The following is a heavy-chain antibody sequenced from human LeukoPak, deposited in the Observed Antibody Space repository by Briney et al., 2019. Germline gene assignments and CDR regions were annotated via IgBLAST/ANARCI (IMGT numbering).Heavy chain of an antibody. V-gene: IGHV4-30-4*01. CDR2: MYYSGST. D-gene: IGHD3-3*01. CDR1: GGSISSGDYY. Sequence: SQTLSLTCTVSGGSISSGDYYWSWIRQPPGKGLEWIAYMYYSGSTYYNPSLKSRVTMSADTSKNQLSPKLSSVTAADTAVYYCAREPHRAIFGVVNKNWFDPWGQGTLVTVSS. CDR3: AREPHRAIFGVVNKNWFDP. J-gene: IGHJ5*02.